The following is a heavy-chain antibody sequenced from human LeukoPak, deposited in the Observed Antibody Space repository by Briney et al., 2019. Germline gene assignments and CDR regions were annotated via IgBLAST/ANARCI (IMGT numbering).Heavy chain of an antibody. CDR1: GFTFSSYN. CDR2: ISSTSTYI. J-gene: IGHJ6*03. Sequence: PGGSLRLSCAASGFTFSSYNMNWVRQAPGKGLEWVSSISSTSTYIYYADSVKGRFTISRDNAKNSLYLQMNSLRAEDTAVYFCARWAILEWLFENGYYYYMDVWGKGTTVTVSS. V-gene: IGHV3-21*01. D-gene: IGHD3-3*01. CDR3: ARWAILEWLFENGYYYYMDV.